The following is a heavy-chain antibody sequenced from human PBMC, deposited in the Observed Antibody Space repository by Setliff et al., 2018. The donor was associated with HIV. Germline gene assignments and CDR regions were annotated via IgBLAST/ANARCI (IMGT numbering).Heavy chain of an antibody. V-gene: IGHV1-18*01. D-gene: IGHD2-2*01. Sequence: ASVKVSCKASGYTFLTYGISWVRQAPGHGLEWMGWISPIFGTPDYAQKFQGRVTIATDKSTSTAYMELRSLRSDDTAVYYCARGQRRVVPAADWGQGTLVTVSS. CDR1: GYTFLTYG. CDR3: ARGQRRVVPAAD. CDR2: ISPIFGTP. J-gene: IGHJ4*02.